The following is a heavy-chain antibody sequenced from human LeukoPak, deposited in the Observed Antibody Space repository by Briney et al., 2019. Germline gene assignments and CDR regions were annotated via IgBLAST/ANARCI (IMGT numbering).Heavy chain of an antibody. J-gene: IGHJ2*01. CDR1: GFVFSSYA. V-gene: IGHV3-23*01. Sequence: GGSLRLSCAASGFVFSSYAMSWVRQAPGKGLEWVSLMVGSGSSTYYRDSVKGRFTIYRDNSKNTLYVQMKTLRAEDTAVYYCAKTDYRDYDRPNWHFDLWGRGTLVTVSS. CDR3: AKTDYRDYDRPNWHFDL. CDR2: MVGSGSST. D-gene: IGHD4-17*01.